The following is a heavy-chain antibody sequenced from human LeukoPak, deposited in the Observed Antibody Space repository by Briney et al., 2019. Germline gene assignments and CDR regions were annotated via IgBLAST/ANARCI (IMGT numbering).Heavy chain of an antibody. J-gene: IGHJ4*02. Sequence: SETLSLTCTVSGGSINNYYWSWMRQPAGKGLEWIGRIYSSGSTNYNPSLKSRVTTSVDTPKNQFSLKLSSVTAADTAIYYCARSPRDSNWLDYWGQGTLVTVPS. CDR2: IYSSGST. CDR1: GGSINNYY. D-gene: IGHD4-11*01. CDR3: ARSPRDSNWLDY. V-gene: IGHV4-4*07.